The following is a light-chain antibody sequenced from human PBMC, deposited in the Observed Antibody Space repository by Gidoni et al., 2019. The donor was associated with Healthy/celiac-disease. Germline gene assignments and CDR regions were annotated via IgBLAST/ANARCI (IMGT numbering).Light chain of an antibody. CDR2: GAS. Sequence: EIVMTQSPATLSVSPGERATLSCRASQSVRSNLAWYQQKPGQAPRLLIFGASTRATGIPARFSGSGSGTEFTLTISSLQSEDFAVYCCQQYNNWPRTFXXXTKVEIK. CDR1: QSVRSN. V-gene: IGKV3-15*01. J-gene: IGKJ1*01. CDR3: QQYNNWPRT.